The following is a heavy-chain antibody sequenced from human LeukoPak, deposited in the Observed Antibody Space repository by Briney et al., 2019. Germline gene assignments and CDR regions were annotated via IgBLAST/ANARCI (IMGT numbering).Heavy chain of an antibody. Sequence: PGGSLRLSCAASGFTFSSYATNWVRQAPGKGLQWVSALSGSGAKTYYADSVKGRFTISRDNSKNTLYLQMNRLRAEDTAVYYCAKDQGSYGMDVWGQGTTVTVSS. CDR3: AKDQGSYGMDV. CDR2: LSGSGAKT. V-gene: IGHV3-23*01. J-gene: IGHJ6*02. CDR1: GFTFSSYA.